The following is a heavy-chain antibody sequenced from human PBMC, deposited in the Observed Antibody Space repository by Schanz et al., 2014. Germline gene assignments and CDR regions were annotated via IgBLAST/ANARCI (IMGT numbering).Heavy chain of an antibody. V-gene: IGHV1-18*01. CDR1: GYTFTDYG. D-gene: IGHD2-15*01. CDR2: ISPYNGNT. Sequence: QVQLVQSGAEVRKPGASVKVSCKASGYTFTDYGLSWVRQAPGQGLEWLGWISPYNGNTNYAQKLQGRVTMTADTSTSTAYMDLRSLRSDDTAVYYCARGRGCTGGSCYSWFDLWGQGTLVTVAS. J-gene: IGHJ5*02. CDR3: ARGRGCTGGSCYSWFDL.